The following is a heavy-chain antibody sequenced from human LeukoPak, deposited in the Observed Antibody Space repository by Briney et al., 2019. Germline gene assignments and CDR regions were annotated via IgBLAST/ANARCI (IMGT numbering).Heavy chain of an antibody. CDR2: MNPNSGNT. CDR1: GYTFSGYY. V-gene: IGHV1-8*03. CDR3: ARSDDAFDI. Sequence: ASVKVSCKASGYTFSGYYMHWVRQAPGQGLEWMGWMNPNSGNTGYAQKFQGRVTITRNTSISTAYMELSSLRSEDTAVYYCARSDDAFDIWGQGTMVTVSS. J-gene: IGHJ3*02.